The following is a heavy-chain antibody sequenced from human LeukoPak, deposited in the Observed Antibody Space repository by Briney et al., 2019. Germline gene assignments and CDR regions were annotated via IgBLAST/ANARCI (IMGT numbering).Heavy chain of an antibody. CDR1: GFTVSSNY. CDR3: ARGGFGRIEYDYVWGSYRRDDAFDI. J-gene: IGHJ3*02. V-gene: IGHV3-66*01. CDR2: IYSGGST. Sequence: PGGSLRLSCAASGFTVSSNYMSWVRQAPGKGLEWVSVIYSGGSTYYADSVKGRFTISRDNSKNTLYLQMNSLRAEDTAVYYCARGGFGRIEYDYVWGSYRRDDAFDIWGQGTMVTVSS. D-gene: IGHD3-16*02.